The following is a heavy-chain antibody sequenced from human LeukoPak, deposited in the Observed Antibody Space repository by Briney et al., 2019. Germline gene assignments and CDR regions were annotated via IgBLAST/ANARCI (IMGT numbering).Heavy chain of an antibody. CDR1: GGSFSGYY. Sequence: SETLSLTCAVYGGSFSGYYWSWIRPSPGKGLEWIGEINHSGSTNYNPSLKSRVTISVDTSKNQFSLKLSSVTAADTAVYYCARGELGIQNYFDYWGQGTLVTVSS. CDR3: ARGELGIQNYFDY. CDR2: INHSGST. D-gene: IGHD7-27*01. J-gene: IGHJ4*02. V-gene: IGHV4-34*01.